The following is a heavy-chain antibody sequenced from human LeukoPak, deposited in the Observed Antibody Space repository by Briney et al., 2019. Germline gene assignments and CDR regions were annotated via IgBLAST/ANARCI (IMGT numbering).Heavy chain of an antibody. J-gene: IGHJ6*03. CDR2: INSNGAGT. CDR1: GFTFSSYA. Sequence: GGSLRLSCAASGFTFSSYAMHWVRQAPGKGLEYVSGINSNGAGTNYANSVKGRFTISRGNSKNMLYLQMGSLTAEDMAVYYCVRDPYGYCSDGSCYFYHIDVWGKGTTVTISS. D-gene: IGHD2-15*01. V-gene: IGHV3-64*01. CDR3: VRDPYGYCSDGSCYFYHIDV.